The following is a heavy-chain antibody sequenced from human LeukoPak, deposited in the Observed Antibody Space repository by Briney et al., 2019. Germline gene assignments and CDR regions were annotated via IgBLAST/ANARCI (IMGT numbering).Heavy chain of an antibody. CDR1: GFTFSSYA. V-gene: IGHV3-23*01. CDR2: ISGSGGST. CDR3: ARDEVSEYYYDSIAGY. Sequence: QPGGSLRLSCAASGFTFSSYAMSWVRQAPGKGLEWVSAISGSGGSTYYADSVKGRFTISRDNAKNSLYLQMNSLRAEDTAVYYCARDEVSEYYYDSIAGYWGQGTLVTVSS. J-gene: IGHJ4*02. D-gene: IGHD3-22*01.